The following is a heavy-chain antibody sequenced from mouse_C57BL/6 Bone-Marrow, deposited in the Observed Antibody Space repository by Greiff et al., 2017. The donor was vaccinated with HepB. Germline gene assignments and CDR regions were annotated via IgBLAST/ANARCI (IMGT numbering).Heavy chain of an antibody. CDR1: GYSITSGYN. V-gene: IGHV3-6*01. CDR3: ARENYYYGSSYLWWYFDV. J-gene: IGHJ1*03. CDR2: ISYDGSN. D-gene: IGHD1-1*01. Sequence: ESGPGLVKPSQSLSLTCSVTGYSITSGYNWNWIRQFPGNKLEWMGYISYDGSNNYNPSLKNRISITRDTSKNQFFLKLNSVTTEDTATYYCARENYYYGSSYLWWYFDVWGTGTTVTVSS.